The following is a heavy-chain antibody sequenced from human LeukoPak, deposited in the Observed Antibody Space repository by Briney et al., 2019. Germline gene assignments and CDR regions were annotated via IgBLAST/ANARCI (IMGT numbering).Heavy chain of an antibody. CDR2: IKQDGSEK. V-gene: IGHV3-7*01. Sequence: GGSLRLSCAASGFTFRSFWMRWVRQAPGKGLELVANIKQDGSEKYYVDSVQGRFTISRDNAKNSLYLQMNSLRVEDTAVYYCARRIVGPSSGGDYWGQGTPVTVSS. J-gene: IGHJ4*02. D-gene: IGHD1-26*01. CDR3: ARRIVGPSSGGDY. CDR1: GFTFRSFW.